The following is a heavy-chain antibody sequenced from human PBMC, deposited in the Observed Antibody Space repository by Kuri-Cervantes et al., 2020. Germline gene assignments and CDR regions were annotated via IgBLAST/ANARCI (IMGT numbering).Heavy chain of an antibody. CDR3: ARDESLFRYFDY. V-gene: IGHV4-31*02. CDR1: GGSFSGYY. J-gene: IGHJ4*02. Sequence: SQTLSLTCAVYGGSFSGYYWSWIRQHPGKGLEWIGYIYYSGSTYYNPSLKSRVTISVDTSKNQFSLKLSSVTAADTAVYYCARDESLFRYFDYWGQGTLVTVSS. D-gene: IGHD3-16*02. CDR2: IYYSGST.